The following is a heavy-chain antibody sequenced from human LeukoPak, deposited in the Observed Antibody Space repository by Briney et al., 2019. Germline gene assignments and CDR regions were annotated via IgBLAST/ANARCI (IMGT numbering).Heavy chain of an antibody. CDR2: IYYSGST. J-gene: IGHJ6*04. Sequence: PSEALSLTCTVSGGSISNYYWTWIRQPPGKGLEWIGYIYYSGSTTYNPSLRSRATISVDTSKKQFSLNLSSVTAADTALYYCARVATMVRGSNGMDVWGKGTTVTVSS. V-gene: IGHV4-59*01. CDR1: GGSISNYY. CDR3: ARVATMVRGSNGMDV. D-gene: IGHD3-10*01.